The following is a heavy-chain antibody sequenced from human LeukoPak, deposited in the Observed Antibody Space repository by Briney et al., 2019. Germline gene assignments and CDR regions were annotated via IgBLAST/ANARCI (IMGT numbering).Heavy chain of an antibody. D-gene: IGHD3-10*01. CDR1: EFSVGSNY. CDR3: ARDPGLVRGVMADY. J-gene: IGHJ4*02. CDR2: IYSGGST. Sequence: GGSLRLSCAASEFSVGSNYMTWVRQAPGKGLEWVSLIYSGGSTYYADSVKGRFTISRDNAKNSLYLQMNSLRAEDTAVYYCARDPGLVRGVMADYWGQGTLVTVSS. V-gene: IGHV3-66*01.